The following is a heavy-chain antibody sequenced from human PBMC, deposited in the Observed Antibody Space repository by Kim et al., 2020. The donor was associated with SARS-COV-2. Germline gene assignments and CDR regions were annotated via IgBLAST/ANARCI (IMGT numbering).Heavy chain of an antibody. CDR1: AFTFSTSTSA. CDR2: IVIGSGST. V-gene: IGHV1-58*01. Sequence: SVKVSYKASAFTFSTSTSAVHWVRQARGQQLEWIGWIVIGSGSTHYEQKFQQRVTLNRDMSASTVYMELRGLTSEDTAVYYCATECGGGCYFGYFDPWGQGTLVTVSS. J-gene: IGHJ5*02. CDR3: ATECGGGCYFGYFDP. D-gene: IGHD2-21*02.